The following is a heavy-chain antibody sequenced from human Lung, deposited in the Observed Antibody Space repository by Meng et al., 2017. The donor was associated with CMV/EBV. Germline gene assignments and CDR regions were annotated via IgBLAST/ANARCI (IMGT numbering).Heavy chain of an antibody. Sequence: EPGPGPVTPSQTLSLTCTVSGASIRGCDYYWSWIRQPPGKGLEWIGYIYYSGSTYYNPSLKSRVTISVDTSKNQFSLKLSSVTAADTAVYYCARALDTAMVTFDYWGQGTLVTVSS. CDR3: ARALDTAMVTFDY. CDR1: GASIRGCDYY. J-gene: IGHJ4*02. CDR2: IYYSGST. D-gene: IGHD5-18*01. V-gene: IGHV4-30-4*08.